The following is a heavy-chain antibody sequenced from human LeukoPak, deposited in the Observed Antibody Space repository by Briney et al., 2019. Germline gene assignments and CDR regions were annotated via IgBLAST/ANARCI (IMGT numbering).Heavy chain of an antibody. J-gene: IGHJ4*02. D-gene: IGHD3-22*01. CDR1: GDRVSSNSAA. Sequence: PSQTLSLTCAISGDRVSSNSAAWNWIRQSPSRGLEWLGRTYYRSKWYNDYAVSVKSRIAINPDTSKNQFSLQLNSVTPEDTAVYYCASSDNSGHLLAYWGQGTLVTVSS. CDR3: ASSDNSGHLLAY. V-gene: IGHV6-1*01. CDR2: TYYRSKWYN.